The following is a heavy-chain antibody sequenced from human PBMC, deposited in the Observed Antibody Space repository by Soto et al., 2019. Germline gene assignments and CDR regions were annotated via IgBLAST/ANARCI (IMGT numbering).Heavy chain of an antibody. CDR3: AREWEVTTYGYNWFDP. CDR2: IYYSGST. D-gene: IGHD4-17*01. CDR1: GGSISSGDYY. V-gene: IGHV4-30-4*01. Sequence: QVQLQESGPGLVKPSQTLSLTCTVSGGSISSGDYYWSWIRQPPGKGLEWIGYIYYSGSTYYNPSLKSRVTISVDTSKNQFSLKLSSVTAADTAVYYCAREWEVTTYGYNWFDPWGQGILVTVSS. J-gene: IGHJ5*02.